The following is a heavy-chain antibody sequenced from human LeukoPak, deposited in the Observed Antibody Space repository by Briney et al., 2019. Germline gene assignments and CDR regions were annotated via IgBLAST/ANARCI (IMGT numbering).Heavy chain of an antibody. D-gene: IGHD3-9*01. Sequence: ASVKVSCKASGDTFTGYYIHWVRQAPGQGLEWMGWINPNSDDTSFALRFQGRVTMTRDTSISTAYMELSRLRSDDTAVYYCARANVLTGYYILDHWGQGTLVTVSS. J-gene: IGHJ4*02. CDR2: INPNSDDT. V-gene: IGHV1-2*02. CDR1: GDTFTGYY. CDR3: ARANVLTGYYILDH.